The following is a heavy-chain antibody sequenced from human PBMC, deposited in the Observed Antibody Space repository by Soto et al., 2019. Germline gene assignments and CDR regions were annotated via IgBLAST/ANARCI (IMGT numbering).Heavy chain of an antibody. V-gene: IGHV3-21*01. J-gene: IGHJ6*02. CDR2: ISSSSSYI. CDR3: ARGAYYYDSNYYGMDV. D-gene: IGHD3-22*01. CDR1: GFTFSSYS. Sequence: WGSLRLSCAASGFTFSSYSMNWVRQAPGKGLEWVSSISSSSSYIYYADSVKGRFTISRDNAKNSLYLQMNSLRAEDTAVYYCARGAYYYDSNYYGMDVWGQGTTVTVSS.